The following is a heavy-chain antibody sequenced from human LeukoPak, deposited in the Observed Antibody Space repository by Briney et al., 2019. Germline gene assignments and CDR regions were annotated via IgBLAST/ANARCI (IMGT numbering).Heavy chain of an antibody. CDR2: IYSGGTT. V-gene: IGHV3-53*01. D-gene: IGHD4-23*01. J-gene: IGHJ4*02. Sequence: GGSLRLSCAVSGFTVSGNYMSWVRQAPGKGLEWVSLIYSGGTTYYADSVKGRSTISRDNSKNTLYLQMNSLRAEDTAVYYCARRAGGYSHPYDYWGQGILVTVSS. CDR3: ARRAGGYSHPYDY. CDR1: GFTVSGNY.